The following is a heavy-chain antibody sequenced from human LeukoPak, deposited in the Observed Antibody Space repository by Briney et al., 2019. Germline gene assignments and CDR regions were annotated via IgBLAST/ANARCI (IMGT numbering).Heavy chain of an antibody. CDR3: ERGSVAAH. V-gene: IGHV4-34*01. Sequence: SETLSLTCAVYGGSFSGYYWSWIRQPPGKGLEWIGEINHSGSTNYNPSLKSRVTISVDTSKNQFSLKLSSVTAADTAVYYCERGSVAAHWGQGTLVTVSS. J-gene: IGHJ4*02. CDR1: GGSFSGYY. D-gene: IGHD6-19*01. CDR2: INHSGST.